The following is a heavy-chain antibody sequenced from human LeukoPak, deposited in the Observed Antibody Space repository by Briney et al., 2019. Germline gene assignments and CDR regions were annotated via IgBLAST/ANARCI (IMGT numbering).Heavy chain of an antibody. CDR2: ISSSSSYI. CDR1: GFTFSSYT. V-gene: IGHV3-21*01. D-gene: IGHD2-15*01. J-gene: IGHJ4*02. Sequence: GGSLRLSCVASGFTFSSYTMNWVHQAPGKGLEWVSSISSSSSYIYYADSVKGRFTISRDNAKNSLYLQMNSLRAEDTAVYYCARDHRQDIVVVAAATVDYWGQGTLVTVSS. CDR3: ARDHRQDIVVVAAATVDY.